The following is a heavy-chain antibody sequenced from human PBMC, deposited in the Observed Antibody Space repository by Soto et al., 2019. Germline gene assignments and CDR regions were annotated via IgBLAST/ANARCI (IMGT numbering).Heavy chain of an antibody. V-gene: IGHV3-7*03. CDR1: GFTFSTYW. CDR2: INQDGSEK. D-gene: IGHD3-3*01. Sequence: EVRVVESGGGLVQPGGSLRLSCTASGFTFSTYWMTWVRQAPGKGLEWVANINQDGSEKYYADSVKGRFTISRDNTKNSLYLQMNSLRVEDTAVYYCARAPQFYDFWSGYYRSGDLKLYFDSWGQGTLVTVSS. CDR3: ARAPQFYDFWSGYYRSGDLKLYFDS. J-gene: IGHJ4*02.